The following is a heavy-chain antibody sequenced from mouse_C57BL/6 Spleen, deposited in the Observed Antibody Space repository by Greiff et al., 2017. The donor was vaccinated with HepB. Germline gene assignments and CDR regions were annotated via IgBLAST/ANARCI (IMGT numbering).Heavy chain of an antibody. J-gene: IGHJ1*03. D-gene: IGHD1-1*01. CDR1: GFTFTDYY. Sequence: EVMLVESGGGLVQPGGSLNLSCAASGFTFTDYYMSWVRQPPGKALEWLGFISNKANGYTTEYSASVKGRFTISRDTSQSILYLQMDALRAEVSATYYSAKYEDDYYGSDWYFDVWGTVTTVTVSS. CDR2: ISNKANGYTT. V-gene: IGHV7-3*01. CDR3: AKYEDDYYGSDWYFDV.